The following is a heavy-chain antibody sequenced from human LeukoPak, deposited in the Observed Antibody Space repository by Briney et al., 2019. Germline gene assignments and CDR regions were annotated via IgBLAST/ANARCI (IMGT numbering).Heavy chain of an antibody. V-gene: IGHV1-18*04. CDR3: ARNAFKTSSENYFDF. J-gene: IGHJ4*02. CDR2: ISAYSGDT. CDR1: GYSFTGYY. Sequence: ASVKVSCKASGYSFTGYYIHWVRLVPGQGLEWMGWISAYSGDTNYAQRFQGRVTMSTDTSTDTAYMELRSLKSEDTAVYYCARNAFKTSSENYFDFWGRGTLVTVSS. D-gene: IGHD3-3*02.